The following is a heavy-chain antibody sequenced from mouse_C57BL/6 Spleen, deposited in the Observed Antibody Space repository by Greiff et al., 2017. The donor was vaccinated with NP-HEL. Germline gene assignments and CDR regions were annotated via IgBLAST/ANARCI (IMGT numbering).Heavy chain of an antibody. J-gene: IGHJ1*03. V-gene: IGHV1-52*01. CDR1: GYTFTSYW. CDR2: IDPSDSET. D-gene: IGHD4-1*01. CDR3: ARDWDEGYFDV. Sequence: QVHVKQPGAELVRPGSSVKLSCKASGYTFTSYWMHWVKQRPIQGLEWIGNIDPSDSETHYNQKFKDKATLTVDKSSSTAYMQLSSLTSEDSAVYYCARDWDEGYFDVWGTGTTVTVSS.